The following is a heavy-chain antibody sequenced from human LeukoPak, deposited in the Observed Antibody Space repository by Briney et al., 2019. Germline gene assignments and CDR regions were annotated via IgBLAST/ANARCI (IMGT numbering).Heavy chain of an antibody. CDR3: ARDLGVGGRPGYMDV. Sequence: SETLSLTCIVSGGSISSYYWSWIRQPPGKGLEWIGYIYYSGSTSYNPSLKSRVTISVDTSKNQVSLKLSSVTAADTAVYFCARDLGVGGRPGYMDVWGKGTTVTVSS. CDR1: GGSISSYY. CDR2: IYYSGST. J-gene: IGHJ6*03. D-gene: IGHD6-6*01. V-gene: IGHV4-59*01.